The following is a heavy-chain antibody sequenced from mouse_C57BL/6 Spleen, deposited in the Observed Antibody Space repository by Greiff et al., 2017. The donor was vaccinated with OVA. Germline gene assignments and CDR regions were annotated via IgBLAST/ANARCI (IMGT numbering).Heavy chain of an antibody. CDR2: IYPGDGDT. V-gene: IGHV1-82*01. CDR3: ARGGSSYVGAMDY. J-gene: IGHJ4*01. Sequence: QVQLQQSGPELVKPGASVKISCKASGYAFSSSWMNWVKQRPGKGLEWIGRIYPGDGDTNYNGKFKGKATLTADKSSSTAYMQLSSLTSEDSAAYFCARGGSSYVGAMDYWGQGTSVTVSS. D-gene: IGHD1-1*01. CDR1: GYAFSSSW.